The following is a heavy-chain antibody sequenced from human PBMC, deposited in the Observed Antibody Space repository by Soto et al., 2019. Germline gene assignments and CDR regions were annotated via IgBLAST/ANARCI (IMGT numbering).Heavy chain of an antibody. CDR3: AASILYYGMVV. CDR1: GYTFTNYW. CDR2: IYPGDSDT. Sequence: GESLKISCKGSGYTFTNYWIGWVRQMPGKGLEWMGIIYPGDSDTKYNPSFQGQVTISADKSITTTYLRWTSLKASDTAIYYCAASILYYGMVVSGQGTTVTVFS. J-gene: IGHJ6*02. V-gene: IGHV5-51*01.